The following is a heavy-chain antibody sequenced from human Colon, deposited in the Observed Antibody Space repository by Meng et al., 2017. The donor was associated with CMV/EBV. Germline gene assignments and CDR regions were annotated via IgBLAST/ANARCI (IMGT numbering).Heavy chain of an antibody. V-gene: IGHV3-23*03. CDR1: GFTFSGYS. CDR2: IYSGGSST. J-gene: IGHJ4*02. D-gene: IGHD6-6*01. Sequence: GGSLRLSCKVSGFTFSGYSMNWVRQAPGKGLEWVSVIYSGGSSTYYADSVKGRFTISRDNSKNTLYLQMNSLRAEDTAVYYCAALYSSSSRPNFDYWGQGTLVTVSS. CDR3: AALYSSSSRPNFDY.